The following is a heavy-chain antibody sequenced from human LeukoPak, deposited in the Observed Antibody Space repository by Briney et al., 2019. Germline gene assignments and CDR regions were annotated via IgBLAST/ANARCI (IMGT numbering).Heavy chain of an antibody. CDR3: ARVVTDWAIHN. CDR1: GGSLNSGDYY. CDR2: VYYSGST. V-gene: IGHV4-30-4*01. D-gene: IGHD3-9*01. Sequence: SQTLSLTCTVSGGSLNSGDYYWSWIRQPPGKGLEWIGFVYYSGSTYNNPSLKSRVTISVDTSKNQFSLRLSSVTAADTAMYYCARVVTDWAIHNWGQGTLVTVSS. J-gene: IGHJ4*02.